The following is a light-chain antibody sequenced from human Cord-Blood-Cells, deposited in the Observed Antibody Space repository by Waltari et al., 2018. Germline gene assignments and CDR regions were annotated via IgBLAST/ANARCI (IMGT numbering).Light chain of an antibody. CDR3: QQSYSTPYS. V-gene: IGKV1-39*01. CDR2: AAS. CDR1: QSISSY. J-gene: IGKJ2*03. Sequence: IQMPQSPASLSASVADRVTITCRASQSISSYLNWYQQKPGKAPKLLIYAASSLQSGVPSRFSGSGSGTDFTLTISSLQPEDFATYYCQQSYSTPYSFGQGTKLEIK.